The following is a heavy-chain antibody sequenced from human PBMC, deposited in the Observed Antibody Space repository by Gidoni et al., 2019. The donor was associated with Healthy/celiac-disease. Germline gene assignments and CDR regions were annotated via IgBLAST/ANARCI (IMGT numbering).Heavy chain of an antibody. Sequence: QLQLQESGPGLVKPSATLSLTCTVSGGSISSSSYYWGCIRQPPGKGLEWVGSFYYSGSTYYNPSLKSRVTISVDTSKNQFSLKLSSVTAADTAVYYCARGGSSGWYTRFDYWGQGTLVTVSS. CDR2: FYYSGST. D-gene: IGHD6-19*01. CDR3: ARGGSSGWYTRFDY. J-gene: IGHJ4*02. CDR1: GGSISSSSYY. V-gene: IGHV4-39*01.